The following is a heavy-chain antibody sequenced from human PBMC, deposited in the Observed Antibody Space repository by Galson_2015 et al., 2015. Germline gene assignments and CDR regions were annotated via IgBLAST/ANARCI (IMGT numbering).Heavy chain of an antibody. D-gene: IGHD6-19*01. J-gene: IGHJ4*02. CDR3: ARSSSGWYRFDY. V-gene: IGHV3-74*01. Sequence: SLRLSCAASGFTFSSYWMHWVRQAPGKGLVWVSRINSDGSSTSYADSVKGRFTISRDNAKNTLYLQMNSLRAEDTAVYYCARSSSGWYRFDYWGQGTLVTVSS. CDR1: GFTFSSYW. CDR2: INSDGSST.